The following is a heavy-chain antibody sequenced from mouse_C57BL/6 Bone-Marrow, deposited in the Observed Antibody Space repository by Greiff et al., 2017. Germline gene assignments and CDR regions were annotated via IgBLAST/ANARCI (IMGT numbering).Heavy chain of an antibody. D-gene: IGHD1-1*01. J-gene: IGHJ1*03. CDR2: ISSGGSYT. V-gene: IGHV5-6*02. CDR3: ARRGYYGRIFYWYFDV. CDR1: GFTFSSYG. Sequence: EVKLMESGGDLVKPGGSLKLSCAASGFTFSSYGMSWVRQTPDKRLEWVATISSGGSYTYYPDSVKGRFTISRDNAKNTLYLQMSSLKSEDTAMYYCARRGYYGRIFYWYFDVWGTGTTVTVSS.